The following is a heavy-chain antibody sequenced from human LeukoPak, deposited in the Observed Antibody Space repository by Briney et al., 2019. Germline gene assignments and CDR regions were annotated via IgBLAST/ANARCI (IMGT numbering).Heavy chain of an antibody. J-gene: IGHJ6*02. D-gene: IGHD2-2*01. CDR1: GASISTGGSY. Sequence: SQTLSLTRTVPGASISTGGSYWAWIRQHRERGLEWIVYINYSGSTHYHPSLQSRVTISVDTSKNQFSLNLNPVTAADTAVYYCARVIVVVPIGVYHYYAMDVWGQGTTVTVSS. V-gene: IGHV4-31*03. CDR2: INYSGST. CDR3: ARVIVVVPIGVYHYYAMDV.